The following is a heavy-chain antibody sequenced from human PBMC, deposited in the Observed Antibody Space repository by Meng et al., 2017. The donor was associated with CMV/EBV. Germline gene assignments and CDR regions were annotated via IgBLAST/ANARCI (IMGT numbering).Heavy chain of an antibody. V-gene: IGHV1-2*02. CDR1: GYTFTGYY. D-gene: IGHD1-26*01. J-gene: IGHJ4*02. CDR2: INPNSGGT. Sequence: QGQRVPFGAEVKKPGASVKVSCKASGYTFTGYYMHWVRQAPGQGLEWMGWINPNSGGTNYAQKFQGRVTMTRDTSISTAYMELSRLRSDDTAVYYCARTPSYSGSQRPFDYWGQGTLVTVSS. CDR3: ARTPSYSGSQRPFDY.